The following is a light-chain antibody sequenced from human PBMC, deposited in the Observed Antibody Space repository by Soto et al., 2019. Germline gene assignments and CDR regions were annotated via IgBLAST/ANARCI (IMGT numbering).Light chain of an antibody. V-gene: IGLV1-40*01. CDR1: SSSIGAGYE. CDR2: GNG. Sequence: QSVLTQPPSVSGAPGQRVTISCSGTSSSIGAGYEVHWYHQLPGTAPKLVVSGNGNRPSGVPDRLSASKSGNTASLTISGLQAEDEADYYCSSYTSSSTLNVFGTGTKVTVL. J-gene: IGLJ1*01. CDR3: SSYTSSSTLNV.